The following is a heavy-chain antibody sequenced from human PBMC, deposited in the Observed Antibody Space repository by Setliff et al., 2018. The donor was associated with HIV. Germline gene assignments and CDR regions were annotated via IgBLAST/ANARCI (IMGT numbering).Heavy chain of an antibody. CDR3: ARRERYCSGTTCYRYFQH. J-gene: IGHJ1*01. V-gene: IGHV4-34*01. Sequence: PSETLSLTCAVYGGSFSGYYWSWIRQPPGKGLEWIGEINHSGTTNYNPSLNSRVTISVDTSKKRFSLTLRSATAADTALYFCARRERYCSGTTCYRYFQHWGQGTLVTVSS. D-gene: IGHD2-2*01. CDR1: GGSFSGYY. CDR2: INHSGTT.